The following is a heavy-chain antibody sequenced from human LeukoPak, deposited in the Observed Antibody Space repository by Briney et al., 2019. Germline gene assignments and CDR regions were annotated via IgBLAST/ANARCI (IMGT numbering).Heavy chain of an antibody. J-gene: IGHJ4*02. CDR1: GFTFSSYG. V-gene: IGHV3-30*18. D-gene: IGHD6-6*01. Sequence: GPLRLSCAASGFTFSSYGMHWVRQAPGKGLEWVAVISYDGSNKYYADSVKGRFTISRDNSKNTLYLQMNSLRAEDTAVYYCAKDLTVYSSSVTLDYWGQGTLVTVSS. CDR3: AKDLTVYSSSVTLDY. CDR2: ISYDGSNK.